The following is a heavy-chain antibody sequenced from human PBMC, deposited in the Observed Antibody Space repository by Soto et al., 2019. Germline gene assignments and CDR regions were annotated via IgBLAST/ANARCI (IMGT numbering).Heavy chain of an antibody. CDR3: AREYCGGGRCYGVDY. J-gene: IGHJ4*02. D-gene: IGHD2-15*01. CDR1: GYTFRHFG. Sequence: QVQLVQSGAEVKEPGASVKVSRKASGYTFRHFGISWVRQAPGQGLEWMGWISPYNGDTKYTQKLQGRVTMTTDTSTGTAYMELRSLRSDDTAVYYCAREYCGGGRCYGVDYWGQGTLVTVSS. CDR2: ISPYNGDT. V-gene: IGHV1-18*01.